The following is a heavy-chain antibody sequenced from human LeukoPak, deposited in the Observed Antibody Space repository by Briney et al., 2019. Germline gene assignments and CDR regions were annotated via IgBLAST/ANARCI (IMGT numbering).Heavy chain of an antibody. D-gene: IGHD6-19*01. CDR2: ISYDGSNK. CDR3: ARFSSGWYFDY. Sequence: GGSLRLPCAASGFTFSSYVMYWVRQAPGKGLEWVAVISYDGSNKYHADSVKDRFTISRDNSKNTLYLQMNSLRAEDTAVYNCARFSSGWYFDYWGQGTLVTVSS. J-gene: IGHJ4*02. V-gene: IGHV3-30-3*01. CDR1: GFTFSSYV.